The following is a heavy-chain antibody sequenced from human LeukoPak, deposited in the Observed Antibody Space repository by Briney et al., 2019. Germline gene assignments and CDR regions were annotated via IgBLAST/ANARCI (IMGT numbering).Heavy chain of an antibody. V-gene: IGHV3-21*01. D-gene: IGHD3-3*01. CDR3: ARLYYDFWSGYYDALG. CDR1: GFTFSSYS. CDR2: ISSSSSCI. Sequence: PGGSLRLSCAASGFTFSSYSMNWVRQAPGKGLEWVSSISSSSSCIYYADSVKGRFTISRDNAKNSLYLQMNSLRAEDTAVYYCARLYYDFWSGYYDALGWGQGTLVTVSS. J-gene: IGHJ4*02.